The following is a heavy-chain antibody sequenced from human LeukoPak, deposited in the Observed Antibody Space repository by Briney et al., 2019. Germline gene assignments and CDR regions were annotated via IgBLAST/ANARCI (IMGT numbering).Heavy chain of an antibody. Sequence: QSGGSLRLSCAASGLTVSSNSVSWVRQAPGKGQEWVSIIYTGGDTYYADSVKGRFTISRDNSKNTLYLQMNSLTAEDTAVYYCARDKDGFDIWGQGTMVTVSS. CDR1: GLTVSSNS. J-gene: IGHJ3*02. CDR2: IYTGGDT. V-gene: IGHV3-66*02. CDR3: ARDKDGFDI.